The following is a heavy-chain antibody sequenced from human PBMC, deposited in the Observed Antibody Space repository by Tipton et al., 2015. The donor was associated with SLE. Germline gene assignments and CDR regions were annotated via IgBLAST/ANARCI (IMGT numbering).Heavy chain of an antibody. D-gene: IGHD6-13*01. CDR2: TYYSGST. J-gene: IGHJ5*02. CDR1: GGSISSYY. Sequence: TLSLTCTVSGGSISSYYWSWIRQPPGKGLEWIGYTYYSGSTNYNPSLKSRVTISVDTSKNQFSLKLSSVTAADTAVYYCAREGRGQLVLWGQGTLVTVSS. V-gene: IGHV4-59*01. CDR3: AREGRGQLVL.